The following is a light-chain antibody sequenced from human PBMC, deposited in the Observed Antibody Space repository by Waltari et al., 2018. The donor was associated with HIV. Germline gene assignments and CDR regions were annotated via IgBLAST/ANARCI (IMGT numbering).Light chain of an antibody. CDR1: QTVSTK. J-gene: IGKJ1*01. V-gene: IGKV3-15*01. Sequence: VMTQFPATLSVSPGERVALSCRASQTVSTKLAWYQQKPGQAPRLLIYGASTRAPGLPARFSGSGSGREFTLTITNVQSEDSAVYFCQQYNNWPPWTFGQGTKVEV. CDR3: QQYNNWPPWT. CDR2: GAS.